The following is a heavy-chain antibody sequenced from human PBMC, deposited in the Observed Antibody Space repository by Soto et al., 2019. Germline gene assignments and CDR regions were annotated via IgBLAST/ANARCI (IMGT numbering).Heavy chain of an antibody. Sequence: ASVKVSCKASGGTFSSYAISWVRQAPGQGLEWMGGIIPIFGTANYAQKFQGRVTITADKSTSTAYMELSSLRSEDTAVYYCARQYVRYWYFDLWGRGTLVTVSS. CDR3: ARQYVRYWYFDL. D-gene: IGHD3-16*01. CDR2: IIPIFGTA. J-gene: IGHJ2*01. CDR1: GGTFSSYA. V-gene: IGHV1-69*06.